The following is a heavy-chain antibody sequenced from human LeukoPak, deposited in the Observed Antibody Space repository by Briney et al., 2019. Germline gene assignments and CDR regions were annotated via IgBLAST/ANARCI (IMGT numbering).Heavy chain of an antibody. CDR2: IYYSGST. J-gene: IGHJ4*02. CDR1: GGSISSSSYY. Sequence: SETLSLTCIVSGGSISSSSYYWGWIRQPPGKGLEWIGSIYYSGSTYYNPSLKSRVTISVDTSKYQFSLKLSSVTAADTAVYYCARQEQWLVGADYWGQGTLVTVSS. CDR3: ARQEQWLVGADY. V-gene: IGHV4-39*01. D-gene: IGHD6-19*01.